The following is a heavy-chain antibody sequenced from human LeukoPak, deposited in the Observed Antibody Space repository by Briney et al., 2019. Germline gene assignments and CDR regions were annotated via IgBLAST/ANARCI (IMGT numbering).Heavy chain of an antibody. CDR1: GYTFTSYY. J-gene: IGHJ4*02. Sequence: ASVKVSCKASGYTFTSYYMHWVRQAPGQGLEWMGWINPNSGGTNYAQKFQGRVTVTWDSSINTAYMELTRLRSDDTAVYYCAAETDPLDYWGQGTLVTVSS. D-gene: IGHD2-21*02. V-gene: IGHV1-2*02. CDR3: AAETDPLDY. CDR2: INPNSGGT.